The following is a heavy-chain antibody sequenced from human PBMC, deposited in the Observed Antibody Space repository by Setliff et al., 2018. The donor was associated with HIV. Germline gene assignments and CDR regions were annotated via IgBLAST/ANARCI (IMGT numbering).Heavy chain of an antibody. Sequence: PSETLSLTCTVSGGSISSGDYYWSWIRQPPGKGLEWIGSMYYSGSTYYTPSLKSRITISLDTSKNQFSLRMRSVTAADTAVYYCARVFVDTAVLRVLEYYFDSWGRGTLVTVSS. CDR2: MYYSGST. D-gene: IGHD5-18*01. CDR1: GGSISSGDYY. V-gene: IGHV4-39*07. J-gene: IGHJ4*02. CDR3: ARVFVDTAVLRVLEYYFDS.